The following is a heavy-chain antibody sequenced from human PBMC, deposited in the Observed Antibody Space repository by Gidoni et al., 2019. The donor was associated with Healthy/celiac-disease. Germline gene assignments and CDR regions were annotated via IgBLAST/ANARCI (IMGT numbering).Heavy chain of an antibody. CDR2: IYYSGST. V-gene: IGHV4-39*01. CDR1: GGSISSSSYY. J-gene: IGHJ1*01. CDR3: ARHGGIAAAESAEYFQH. D-gene: IGHD6-13*01. Sequence: QLQLQESGPGLVKPSETLSLTCTVSGGSISSSSYYWGWIRQPPGKGLEWSGSIYYSGSTYYNPSLKSRVTISVDTSKNQFSLKLSSVTAADTAVYYCARHGGIAAAESAEYFQHWGQGTLVTVSS.